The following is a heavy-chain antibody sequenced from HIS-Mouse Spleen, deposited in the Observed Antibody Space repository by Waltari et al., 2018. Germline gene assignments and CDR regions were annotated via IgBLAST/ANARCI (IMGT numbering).Heavy chain of an antibody. CDR1: GYTFTGYY. J-gene: IGHJ4*02. D-gene: IGHD2-8*01. CDR3: ARLGVFGY. V-gene: IGHV1-2*02. Sequence: QVQLVQSGAEVKKPGASVKVSCKASGYTFTGYYMHWVRQAPGQGCEWMGWFNANSDGTHYAQRCESMFTMTRDTSISTAYMELSRLGSDDTAVSYCARLGVFGYWGQGALVTVSS. CDR2: FNANSDGT.